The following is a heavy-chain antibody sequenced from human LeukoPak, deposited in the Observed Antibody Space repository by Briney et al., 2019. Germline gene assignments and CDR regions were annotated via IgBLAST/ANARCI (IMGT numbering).Heavy chain of an antibody. CDR3: STGSGHAFDI. Sequence: QPGGSLRLSCAASGFTFSSYWMHWVRQVPGKGLVWVSRINSDGSSTSYADSVKGRFTISRDNAKNTLYVQMNSLRAEDTAVYYCSTGSGHAFDIWGRGTMVTVSS. J-gene: IGHJ3*02. D-gene: IGHD3-10*01. CDR1: GFTFSSYW. V-gene: IGHV3-74*01. CDR2: INSDGSST.